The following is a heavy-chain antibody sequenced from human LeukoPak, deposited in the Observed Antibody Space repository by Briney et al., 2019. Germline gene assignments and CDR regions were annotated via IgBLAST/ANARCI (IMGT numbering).Heavy chain of an antibody. CDR3: ASLSCSSTSCLYGMDV. V-gene: IGHV1-69*01. J-gene: IGHJ6*02. CDR2: IIPIFGTA. CDR1: GGTFSSYA. D-gene: IGHD2-2*01. Sequence: ASVKVSCKASGGTFSSYAISWARQAPGQGLEWMGGIIPIFGTANYAQKFQGRVTVTADESTSTAYMELSSLRSEDTAVYYCASLSCSSTSCLYGMDVWGQGTTVTVSS.